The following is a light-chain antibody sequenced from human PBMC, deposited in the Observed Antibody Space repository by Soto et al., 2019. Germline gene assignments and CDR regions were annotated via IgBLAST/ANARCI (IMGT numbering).Light chain of an antibody. J-gene: IGKJ5*01. CDR1: QGISNY. V-gene: IGKV1-16*01. CDR3: QQYNTYPIT. Sequence: DIQMTQSPSSLSASVGDRVTITCRASQGISNYVAWFQQKPGNAPKSLISAASTLQSGVPSRFSGSGSGTDFTLTINSLQPEDSATYYCQQYNTYPITFGQGTRLEIK. CDR2: AAS.